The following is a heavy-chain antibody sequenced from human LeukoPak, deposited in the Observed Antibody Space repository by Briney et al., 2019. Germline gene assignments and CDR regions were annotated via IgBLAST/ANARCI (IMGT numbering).Heavy chain of an antibody. Sequence: GGSLRLSCAGSGFTFSSYEMNWVRQAPGKGLEWVSYISSSSSTIYYADSVKGRFTIPRDNAKNSLYLQMNSLRAEDTAVYYCARDSESGTFSMDVWGQGTTVTVSS. CDR1: GFTFSSYE. CDR2: ISSSSSTI. J-gene: IGHJ6*02. V-gene: IGHV3-48*03. CDR3: ARDSESGTFSMDV. D-gene: IGHD1-26*01.